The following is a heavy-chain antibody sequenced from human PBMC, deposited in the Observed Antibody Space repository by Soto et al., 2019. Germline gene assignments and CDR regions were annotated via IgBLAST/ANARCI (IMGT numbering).Heavy chain of an antibody. CDR2: ISGSGGST. CDR1: GFTFSSYA. J-gene: IGHJ4*02. D-gene: IGHD2-15*01. Sequence: EVQLLESGGGLVQPGGSLRLSCAASGFTFSSYAMSWVRQAPGKGLEWVSAISGSGGSTYYADSVKGRFTISRDNSKNTLYLQMNSLRAEDTAVYYCAKGRYCSGGSCFREEFDYWGQGTLVTVSS. V-gene: IGHV3-23*01. CDR3: AKGRYCSGGSCFREEFDY.